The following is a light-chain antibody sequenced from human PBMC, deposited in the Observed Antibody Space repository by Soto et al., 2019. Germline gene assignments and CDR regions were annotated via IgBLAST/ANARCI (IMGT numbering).Light chain of an antibody. V-gene: IGLV1-40*01. CDR3: QSYDNSLSGHVV. CDR2: DNN. J-gene: IGLJ2*01. CDR1: SSNIGALYD. Sequence: QSVLTQPPSVSGAPGQTVTISCTGSSSNIGALYDVNWYQQLPGTAPKLLIYDNNNRPSGVPDRFSGSKSGTSASLAITELQAEDEADYYCQSYDNSLSGHVVFGGGTKLTVL.